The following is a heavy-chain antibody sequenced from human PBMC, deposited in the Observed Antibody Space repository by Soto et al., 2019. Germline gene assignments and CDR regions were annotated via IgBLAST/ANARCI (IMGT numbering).Heavy chain of an antibody. V-gene: IGHV4-59*01. CDR1: GGSISSYY. CDR3: ARANQGGDDYGDYVKYDAFDI. D-gene: IGHD4-17*01. J-gene: IGHJ3*02. Sequence: SETLSLTCTVSGGSISSYYWSWIRQPPGKGLEWIGYIYYSGSTNYNPSLKSRVTISVDTSKNQFSLKLSSVTAADTAVYYCARANQGGDDYGDYVKYDAFDIWGQGTMVTVSS. CDR2: IYYSGST.